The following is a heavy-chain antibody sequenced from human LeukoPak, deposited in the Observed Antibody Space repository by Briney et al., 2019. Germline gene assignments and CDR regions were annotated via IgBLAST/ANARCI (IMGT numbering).Heavy chain of an antibody. D-gene: IGHD5-12*01. V-gene: IGHV1-69*13. CDR3: AGGYDLGYYYYYGMDV. CDR2: IIPIFGTA. CDR1: GGTFSSYA. Sequence: SVKVSCKASGGTFSSYAISWVRQAPGQGLEWMGGIIPIFGTANYAQKFKGRVTINADESTSTAYMELSSLRSEDTAVYYCAGGYDLGYYYYYGMDVWGHGTTVTVSS. J-gene: IGHJ6*02.